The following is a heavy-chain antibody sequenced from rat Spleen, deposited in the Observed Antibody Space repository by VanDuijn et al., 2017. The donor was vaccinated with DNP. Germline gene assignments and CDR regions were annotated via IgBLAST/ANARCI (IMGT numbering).Heavy chain of an antibody. CDR2: ISPSGSRT. V-gene: IGHV5-19*01. J-gene: IGHJ1*01. CDR1: GLTFSNYG. Sequence: VESGGGLVQPGRSLKLSCAASGLTFSNYGLHWIRQAPTKGLEWVAAISPSGSRTYYPDSVKGRFAISRVDAKSSLYLQMNSLKSEDTATYYCARGSTSIYWYFDFWGPGTMVTVSS. D-gene: IGHD3-1*01. CDR3: ARGSTSIYWYFDF.